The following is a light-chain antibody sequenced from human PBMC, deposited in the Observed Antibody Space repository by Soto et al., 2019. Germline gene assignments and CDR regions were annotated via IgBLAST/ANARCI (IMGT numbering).Light chain of an antibody. CDR1: NIGSKS. J-gene: IGLJ1*01. Sequence: SSVLTQPPSVSVAPGKTARITCGGNNIGSKSVHWYQQKPGQAPVLVIYYDNDRPSGIPERFSGSNSGNTATLTISRVEAGDEADYYCQVWDSGSDHYVFGTGTKLTVL. CDR2: YDN. CDR3: QVWDSGSDHYV. V-gene: IGLV3-21*04.